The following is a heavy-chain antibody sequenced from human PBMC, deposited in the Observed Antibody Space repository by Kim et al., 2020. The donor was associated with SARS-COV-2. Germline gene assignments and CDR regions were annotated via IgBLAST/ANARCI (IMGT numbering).Heavy chain of an antibody. D-gene: IGHD6-19*01. J-gene: IGHJ5*02. CDR1: GTSFSGHY. Sequence: SETLSLTCAVYGTSFSGHYWNWIRQSPGKGLEWIGEINHNGDTNYNPSLSSRAIISLDKSQHQSSLKLRSVTAADTAVYYCARFLSGWHRWGQGTLVTVSS. V-gene: IGHV4-34*01. CDR2: INHNGDT. CDR3: ARFLSGWHR.